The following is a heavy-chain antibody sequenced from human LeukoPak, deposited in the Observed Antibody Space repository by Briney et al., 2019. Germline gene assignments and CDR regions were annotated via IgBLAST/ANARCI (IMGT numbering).Heavy chain of an antibody. V-gene: IGHV4-59*08. J-gene: IGHJ4*02. CDR2: IYYSGST. D-gene: IGHD2/OR15-2a*01. CDR3: ARRRAVPGFYYFDY. Sequence: SETLSLTCTVSGGSISNYYWTWIRQPPGKGLEWIGYIYYSGSTKYNPSLRSRVTISVDTSKNQFSLKLSSLTAADTTVYYCARRRAVPGFYYFDYWGQGALVTVSS. CDR1: GGSISNYY.